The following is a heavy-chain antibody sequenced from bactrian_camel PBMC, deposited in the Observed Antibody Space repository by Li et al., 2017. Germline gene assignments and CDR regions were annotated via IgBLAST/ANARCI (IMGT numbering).Heavy chain of an antibody. CDR2: IAPGGST. V-gene: IGHV3S53*01. CDR1: GYMLKNYC. J-gene: IGHJ6*01. CDR3: AAVRYGGSWYPLCRARSADFGY. D-gene: IGHD6*01. Sequence: HVQLVESGGGSVQAGGSLTLSCQASPGYMLKNYCKGWFRQTPTAAKREGLVTIAPGGSTNYADSVKGRFTISKDNAKNTLYLQMNSLKPEDTAMYYCAAVRYGGSWYPLCRARSADFGYWGQGTQVTVS.